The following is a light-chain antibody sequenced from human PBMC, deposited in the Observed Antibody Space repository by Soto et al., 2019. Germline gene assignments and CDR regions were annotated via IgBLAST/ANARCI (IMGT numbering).Light chain of an antibody. V-gene: IGKV3-15*01. CDR1: QSLYNN. CDR2: GAS. CDR3: QQYNNWPLT. J-gene: IGKJ4*01. Sequence: EIVMTQSPATLSVSPGERATLSCRASQSLYNNLAWYQQKPGQAPRLLIYGASARATGIPARFSGSGSGTGFTLTISSLQSEDFAVYYCQQYNNWPLTFGGGTKVEIK.